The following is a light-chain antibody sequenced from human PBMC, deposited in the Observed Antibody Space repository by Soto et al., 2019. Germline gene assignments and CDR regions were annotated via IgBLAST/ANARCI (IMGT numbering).Light chain of an antibody. CDR3: AAWDDSLNGL. Sequence: QSVLTQPPSASGTPGQRVTISCSGSSSNIGSYTVNWYQQIPGTAPKLLIYSDNQRPSGVPDPFSGSNFGTSASLAISGLQSEDEADYYCAAWDDSLNGLFGGGTKLTVL. CDR2: SDN. V-gene: IGLV1-44*01. J-gene: IGLJ2*01. CDR1: SSNIGSYT.